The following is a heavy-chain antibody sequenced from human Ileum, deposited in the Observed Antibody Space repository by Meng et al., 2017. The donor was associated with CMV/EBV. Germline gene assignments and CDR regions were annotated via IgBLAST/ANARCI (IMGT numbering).Heavy chain of an antibody. D-gene: IGHD1-26*01. J-gene: IGHJ4*02. CDR1: GFPFSSYE. V-gene: IGHV3-48*03. CDR3: ARELPATWEPFDY. Sequence: GGSLRLSCVGSGFPFSSYEFNWVRQAPGKGLEWLAHISGSGSPIYYADSVKGRFTISRDNAKNSVYLQMTCLRADDSALYYCARELPATWEPFDYWGQGTRVTVSS. CDR2: ISGSGSPI.